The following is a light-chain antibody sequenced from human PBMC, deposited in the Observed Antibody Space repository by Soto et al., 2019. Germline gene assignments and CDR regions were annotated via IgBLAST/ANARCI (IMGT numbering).Light chain of an antibody. V-gene: IGLV1-44*01. CDR2: SAN. Sequence: QSVLTQPPSASGTPGQRVTISCSGGSSNIGSNTVNWYQQLPGTAPKLLIYSANQRPSGVPDRFSGSKSGTSASLAISGLQSEDEADYYCAAGDDSLNGPVFGGGTKLTVL. J-gene: IGLJ2*01. CDR1: SSNIGSNT. CDR3: AAGDDSLNGPV.